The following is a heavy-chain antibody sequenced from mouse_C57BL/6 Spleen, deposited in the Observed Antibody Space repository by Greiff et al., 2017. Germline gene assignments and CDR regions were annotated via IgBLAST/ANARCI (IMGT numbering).Heavy chain of an antibody. J-gene: IGHJ4*01. CDR2: ISSGGSYT. V-gene: IGHV5-6*02. Sequence: DVKLVESGGDLVKPGGSLKLSCAASGFTFSSYGMSWVRQTPDKRLEWVATISSGGSYTYYPDSVKGRFTISRDNAKNTLYLQMSSLKSEDTAMYYCARAPYYSNYGYYAMDYWGQGTSVTVSS. CDR1: GFTFSSYG. D-gene: IGHD2-5*01. CDR3: ARAPYYSNYGYYAMDY.